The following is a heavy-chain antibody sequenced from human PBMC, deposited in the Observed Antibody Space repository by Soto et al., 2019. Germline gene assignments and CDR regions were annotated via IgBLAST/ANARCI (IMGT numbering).Heavy chain of an antibody. CDR2: IWYDGSNK. Sequence: PGGSLRLSCAASGFTFSSYGMHWVRQAPGKGLEWVAVIWYDGSNKYYADSVKGRFTISRDNSKNTLYLQMNSLRAEDTAVYYCASLYSSGWYAPDEHWGQGTLVTVSS. CDR1: GFTFSSYG. D-gene: IGHD6-19*01. CDR3: ASLYSSGWYAPDEH. J-gene: IGHJ4*02. V-gene: IGHV3-33*01.